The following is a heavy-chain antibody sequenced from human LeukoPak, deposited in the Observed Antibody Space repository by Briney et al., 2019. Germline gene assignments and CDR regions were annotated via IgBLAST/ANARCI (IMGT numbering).Heavy chain of an antibody. Sequence: GASGKVSCKASGYTFTSYAMNWVRQAPGQGLEWRGWISTSTGDTKYTQKFQGRVTLTTDTSTSTASMELSSLRSDDTAVYYCARDDNYGIFVNVDYWGQGTLVTVSS. CDR2: ISTSTGDT. CDR1: GYTFTSYA. CDR3: ARDDNYGIFVNVDY. V-gene: IGHV1-18*01. J-gene: IGHJ4*02. D-gene: IGHD4-11*01.